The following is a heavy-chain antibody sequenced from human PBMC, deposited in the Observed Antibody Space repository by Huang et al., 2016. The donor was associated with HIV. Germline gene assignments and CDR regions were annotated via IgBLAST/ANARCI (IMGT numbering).Heavy chain of an antibody. CDR2: IFSGGRI. Sequence: EVQLVESGGALIQPGGSLRLSCAGSGFTVSDNYITWVRQAPGKGLEWVSVIFSGGRIYYADSVRGRFTVSRDNSKTILYLQMNNLRADDTAVYYCARGAESSWYGNYYYGMDVWGPGTTVTVS. CDR1: GFTVSDNY. D-gene: IGHD6-13*01. CDR3: ARGAESSWYGNYYYGMDV. V-gene: IGHV3-53*01. J-gene: IGHJ6*02.